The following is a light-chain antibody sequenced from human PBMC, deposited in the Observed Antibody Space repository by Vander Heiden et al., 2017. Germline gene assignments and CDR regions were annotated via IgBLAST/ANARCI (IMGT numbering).Light chain of an antibody. V-gene: IGKV1-33*01. Sequence: DTQMTQSPSSFSASMGDRVTITCQANQDISNYLNWYQQKPGKAPKLLLYDASNLETGVPSRFSGSGSGTDFAFTISSLQPEDVATYYCQQDDYLPITFGQGTLLEIK. CDR3: QQDDYLPIT. CDR2: DAS. CDR1: QDISNY. J-gene: IGKJ5*01.